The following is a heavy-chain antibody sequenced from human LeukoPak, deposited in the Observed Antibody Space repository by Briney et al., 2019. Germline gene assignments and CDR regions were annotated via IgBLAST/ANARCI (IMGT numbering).Heavy chain of an antibody. CDR3: ARATGHNFDY. Sequence: GRSLRLSCAASGFTFSSYAMHWVRQAPGKGLEWVAVISYDGSNKYYADSVKGRFTISRDNSKNTLYLQMNSLRAEDTAVYYCARATGHNFDYWGQGTLVTVSP. CDR1: GFTFSSYA. J-gene: IGHJ4*02. D-gene: IGHD2-8*02. CDR2: ISYDGSNK. V-gene: IGHV3-30*04.